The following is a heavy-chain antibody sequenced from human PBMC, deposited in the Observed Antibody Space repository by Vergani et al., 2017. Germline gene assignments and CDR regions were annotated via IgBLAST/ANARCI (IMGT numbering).Heavy chain of an antibody. Sequence: QVQLQQWGAGLLKPSETLSLTCAVYGGSFSGYYWSWIRQPPGKGLEWIGEINHSGSTNYNPSLKSRVTISVDTSKNQFSLKLSSVTAAGTAVYYCAREAGQLWPTYYYYYYMDVWGKGTTVTVSS. V-gene: IGHV4-34*01. D-gene: IGHD5-18*01. CDR3: AREAGQLWPTYYYYYYMDV. CDR1: GGSFSGYY. J-gene: IGHJ6*03. CDR2: INHSGST.